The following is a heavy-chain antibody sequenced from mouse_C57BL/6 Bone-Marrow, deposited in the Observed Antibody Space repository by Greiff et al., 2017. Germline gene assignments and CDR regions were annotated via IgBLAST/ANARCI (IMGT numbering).Heavy chain of an antibody. CDR1: GYTFTSYW. CDR3: AREGAYYSNYVWFAY. D-gene: IGHD2-5*01. V-gene: IGHV1-55*01. CDR2: IYPGSGST. J-gene: IGHJ3*01. Sequence: QVQLQQPGAELVKPGASVKMSCKASGYTFTSYWITWVKQRPGQGLEWIGDIYPGSGSTNYNEKFKSKATLTVDTSSSTAYMQLSSLTSEDSAVYYCAREGAYYSNYVWFAYWGQGTLVTVSA.